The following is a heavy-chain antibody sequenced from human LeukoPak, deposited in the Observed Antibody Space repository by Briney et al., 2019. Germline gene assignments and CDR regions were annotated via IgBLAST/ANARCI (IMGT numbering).Heavy chain of an antibody. CDR1: GGSISSYY. D-gene: IGHD2-8*01. V-gene: IGHV4-59*08. Sequence: SETLSLTCTVSGGSISSYYWSWIRQPPGKGLEWIGYIYYSGSTNYNPSLKSRVTISVDTSKEQFSLKLSSVTAADTAVYYCARHSPVYYDFDYWGQGTLVTVSS. J-gene: IGHJ4*02. CDR3: ARHSPVYYDFDY. CDR2: IYYSGST.